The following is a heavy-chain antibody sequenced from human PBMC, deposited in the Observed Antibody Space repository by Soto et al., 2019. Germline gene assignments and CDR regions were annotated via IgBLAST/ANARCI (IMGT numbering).Heavy chain of an antibody. D-gene: IGHD1-26*01. CDR3: ARTPRGQWELPYYYCGMDV. V-gene: IGHV3-30-3*01. CDR1: GFTFSSYA. Sequence: QVQLVESGGGVVQPGRSLRLSCAASGFTFSSYAMHWVRQAPGKGLEWVAVISYDGSNKYYADSVKGRFTISRDNSKNTLYLQMNRLRAEDTAVYYCARTPRGQWELPYYYCGMDVWGQGTTVTVSS. J-gene: IGHJ6*02. CDR2: ISYDGSNK.